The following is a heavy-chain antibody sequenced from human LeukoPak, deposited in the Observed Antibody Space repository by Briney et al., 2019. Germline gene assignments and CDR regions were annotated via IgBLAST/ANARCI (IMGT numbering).Heavy chain of an antibody. CDR3: ARIRDGYNDAYDL. Sequence: ASVKVSCKASGYTFTGYYINWVRQAPGQGLEWMGWINPNSGDTNSAQKFQGRVTMTRDTSISTAYMELSSLRSEDTAIYYCARIRDGYNDAYDLWGQGTVVTVPS. V-gene: IGHV1-2*02. J-gene: IGHJ3*01. D-gene: IGHD5-24*01. CDR1: GYTFTGYY. CDR2: INPNSGDT.